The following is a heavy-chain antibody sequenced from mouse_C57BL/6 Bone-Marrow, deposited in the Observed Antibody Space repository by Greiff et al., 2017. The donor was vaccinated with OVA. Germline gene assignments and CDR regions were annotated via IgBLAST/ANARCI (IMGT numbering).Heavy chain of an antibody. CDR1: GFTFSNYW. V-gene: IGHV6-6*02. CDR2: IRLKSNNSAS. Sequence: EVQVVESGGGLVQPGGSMKLSCVASGFTFSNYWMNWVRQSPEKGLEWVAEIRLKSNNSASHYAVSVKGRFTISRDDSKSSVNLQMNNLRTEDTGIYYCTWFAYWGQGTLVTVSA. J-gene: IGHJ3*01. CDR3: TWFAY.